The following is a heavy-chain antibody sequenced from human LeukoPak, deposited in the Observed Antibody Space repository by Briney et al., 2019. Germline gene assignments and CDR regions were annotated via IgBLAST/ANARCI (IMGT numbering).Heavy chain of an antibody. V-gene: IGHV4-4*08. D-gene: IGHD6-19*01. CDR1: GGSISSYY. CDR3: ARDTTVASGMQF. J-gene: IGHJ4*02. Sequence: PSETLSLTCTVSGGSISSYYWSWIRQPPGKGLEWIGSVVTTTTNYNPALRSRVAISVHTSKNQFSLRLESVTTADTAVYYCARDTTVASGMQFWGQGALVTVSS. CDR2: VVTTTT.